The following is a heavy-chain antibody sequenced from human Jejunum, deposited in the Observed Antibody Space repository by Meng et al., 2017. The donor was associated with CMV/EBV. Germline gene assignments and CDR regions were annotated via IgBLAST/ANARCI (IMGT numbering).Heavy chain of an antibody. CDR2: INPNSRDT. CDR1: GYSFTGYY. V-gene: IGHV1-2*04. Sequence: CKTSGYSFTGYYIHWVRQGPEQGLEWMGWINPNSRDTNYAQKFQGWVAMTGDTSINTVYMEMTRLTSGDTAVYYCARQDATSWDFDFWGQGTLVTVSS. CDR3: ARQDATSWDFDF. D-gene: IGHD1-26*01. J-gene: IGHJ4*02.